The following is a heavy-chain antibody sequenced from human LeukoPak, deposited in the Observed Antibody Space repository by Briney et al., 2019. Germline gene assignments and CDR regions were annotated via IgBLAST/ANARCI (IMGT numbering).Heavy chain of an antibody. V-gene: IGHV3-48*02. CDR3: ASDVTPDSSGCYLGY. D-gene: IGHD6-19*01. J-gene: IGHJ4*02. CDR2: VSSSSSTI. CDR1: GFTFRSFS. Sequence: PGGSLRLSCAPSGFTFRSFSINYVSQAPGKGLEWVSYVSSSSSTIYYADSVKGRFTISRDNAKNSLYLQMNSLRDKNTAVYYCASDVTPDSSGCYLGYWGQGTLVTVSS.